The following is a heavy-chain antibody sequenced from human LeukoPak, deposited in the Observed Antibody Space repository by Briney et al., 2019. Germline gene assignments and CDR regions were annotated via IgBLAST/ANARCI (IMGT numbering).Heavy chain of an antibody. CDR3: ARVGGGPRHFDL. V-gene: IGHV4-39*07. CDR1: GGSISSSSYY. Sequence: SETLSLTCTVSGGSISSSSYYWGWIRQPPGKGLEWIGNFYYSGSTYYNPSLKSRVTISVDTSKNQFSLKLSSVTAADTAVYYCARVGGGPRHFDLWGRGTLVTVSS. CDR2: FYYSGST. J-gene: IGHJ2*01. D-gene: IGHD4-23*01.